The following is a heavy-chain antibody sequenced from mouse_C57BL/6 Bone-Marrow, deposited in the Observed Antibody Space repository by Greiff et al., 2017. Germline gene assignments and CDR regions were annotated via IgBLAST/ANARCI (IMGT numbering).Heavy chain of an antibody. Sequence: VQVVESGAELVRPGASVKLSCKASGYTFTDYYINWVKQRPGQGLEWIARIYPGSGNTYYNEKFKGKATLTAEKSSSTAYMQLSSLTSEDSAVYFCEGLLRSFAYWGQGTLVTVSA. D-gene: IGHD1-1*01. CDR1: GYTFTDYY. CDR3: EGLLRSFAY. V-gene: IGHV1-76*01. J-gene: IGHJ3*01. CDR2: IYPGSGNT.